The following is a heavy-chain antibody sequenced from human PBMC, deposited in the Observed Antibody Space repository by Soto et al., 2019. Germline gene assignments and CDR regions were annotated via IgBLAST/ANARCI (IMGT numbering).Heavy chain of an antibody. CDR2: INHSGST. Sequence: SETLSLTCAVYGGSFSGYYWSWIRQPPGKGLEWIGEINHSGSTNYNPSLKSRVTISVDTSKNQFSLKLSSVTAADTAVYYCAGQNDSSGPLDQYWGQGTLVTASS. V-gene: IGHV4-34*01. D-gene: IGHD3-22*01. CDR3: AGQNDSSGPLDQY. CDR1: GGSFSGYY. J-gene: IGHJ4*02.